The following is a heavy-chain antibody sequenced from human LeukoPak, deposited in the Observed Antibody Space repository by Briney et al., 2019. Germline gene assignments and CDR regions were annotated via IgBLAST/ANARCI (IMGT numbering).Heavy chain of an antibody. CDR1: GYSFTSYW. V-gene: IGHV5-51*01. CDR3: ARHFPPEEYYYDSSGYPLDY. Sequence: LGESLKISCKGSGYSFTSYWIGWVRQMPGKGLEWMGIIYPGDSDTRYSPSFQGQVTISADKSISTAYLQWSSLKASDTAMYYCARHFPPEEYYYDSSGYPLDYWGQGTLVTVSS. J-gene: IGHJ4*02. D-gene: IGHD3-22*01. CDR2: IYPGDSDT.